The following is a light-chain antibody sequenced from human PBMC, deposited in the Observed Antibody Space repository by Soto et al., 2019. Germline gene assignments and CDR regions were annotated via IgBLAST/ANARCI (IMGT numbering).Light chain of an antibody. Sequence: QSALTQPPSACGSPEQSVTISCIGTSSDVGGYKYVSWYQQHPGKAPKLMIFEVNKRPSGVPDRFSGSKSGNTASLTVSGLHAEDEADYYCSSYAGINNLGVFGTGTKVTVL. CDR3: SSYAGINNLGV. CDR2: EVN. V-gene: IGLV2-8*01. CDR1: SSDVGGYKY. J-gene: IGLJ1*01.